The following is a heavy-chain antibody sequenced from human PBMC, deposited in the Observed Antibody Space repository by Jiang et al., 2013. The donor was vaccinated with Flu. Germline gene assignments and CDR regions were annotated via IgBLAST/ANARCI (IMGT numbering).Heavy chain of an antibody. D-gene: IGHD2-2*01. CDR3: ATLRGSTYDTYLMDV. CDR2: IWHDGSNR. Sequence: LVESGGGVVQPGGSLRLSCAASGFDFNYYAMHWVRQAPGKGLEWVARIWHDGSNRYYTDSVKGRFTVSRDNSKSTLFLQMNSLRPEDTALYYCATLRGSTYDTYLMDVWGQGTQVSVSS. V-gene: IGHV3-30*02. J-gene: IGHJ4*02. CDR1: GFDFNYYA.